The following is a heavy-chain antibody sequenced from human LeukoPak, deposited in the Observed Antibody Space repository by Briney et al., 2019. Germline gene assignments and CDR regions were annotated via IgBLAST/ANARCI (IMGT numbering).Heavy chain of an antibody. D-gene: IGHD3-10*01. Sequence: ASVKVSCKASGYTFTGYYMHWVRQAPAQGREWMGWINPNSGDSNIAQNFQIRVTMTRDKSISTIYMELRRLRFDDTAVYYCARGRDEIDYWGQGTLVTVSS. J-gene: IGHJ4*02. CDR1: GYTFTGYY. CDR3: ARGRDEIDY. V-gene: IGHV1-2*02. CDR2: INPNSGDS.